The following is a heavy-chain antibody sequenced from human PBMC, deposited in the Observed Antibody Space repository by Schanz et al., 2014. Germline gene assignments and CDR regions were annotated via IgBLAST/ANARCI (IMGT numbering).Heavy chain of an antibody. V-gene: IGHV3-23*01. J-gene: IGHJ4*02. Sequence: EVQLLESGGGLVQPGGSLKLSCAASGLIFSNYVMSWVRQAPGKGLEWVSAISGRDGSTYYADSVRGRFTISRDNSKNTLYLQMNSLRAEDTAVYYCARKVVATIGGYYDNWGQGTLVTVSS. CDR2: ISGRDGST. CDR3: ARKVVATIGGYYDN. CDR1: GLIFSNYV. D-gene: IGHD5-12*01.